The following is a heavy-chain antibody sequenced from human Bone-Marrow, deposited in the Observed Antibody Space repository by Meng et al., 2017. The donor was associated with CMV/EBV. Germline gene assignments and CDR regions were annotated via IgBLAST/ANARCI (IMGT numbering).Heavy chain of an antibody. D-gene: IGHD6-6*01. Sequence: ASVKVSCKASGYTFTSYYMHWVRQATGQGLEWMGWMNPNSGNTGYAQKFEGRVTMTRNTSISTAYMELSSLRSEDTAVYYCARRGVAARRGSWFDPWGQGTPVTVSS. V-gene: IGHV1-8*02. CDR1: GYTFTSYY. CDR2: MNPNSGNT. CDR3: ARRGVAARRGSWFDP. J-gene: IGHJ5*02.